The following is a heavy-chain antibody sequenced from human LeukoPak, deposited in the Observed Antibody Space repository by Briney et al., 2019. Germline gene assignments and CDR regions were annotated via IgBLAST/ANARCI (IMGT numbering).Heavy chain of an antibody. D-gene: IGHD2/OR15-2a*01. V-gene: IGHV1-69*13. J-gene: IGHJ6*03. CDR1: GGTFSSYA. CDR2: IIPILGTA. CDR3: ARVLSLYYYYYMDV. Sequence: SVKVSCKASGGTFSSYAISWVRQAPGQGLEWMGGIIPILGTANYAQKFQGRVTITADESTSTAYMELSSLRSEDTAVYYCARVLSLYYYYYMDVWGKGTTVTVSS.